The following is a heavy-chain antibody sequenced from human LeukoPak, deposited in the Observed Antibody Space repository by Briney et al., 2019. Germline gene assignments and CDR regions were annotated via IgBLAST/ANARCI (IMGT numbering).Heavy chain of an antibody. CDR1: GFTFSSYA. D-gene: IGHD6-19*01. CDR2: ISGSGGST. CDR3: ANSHSSGWTYGMDV. V-gene: IGHV3-23*01. J-gene: IGHJ6*02. Sequence: GGSLRLSCAASGFTFSSYAMSWVRQAPGKGLEWVSAISGSGGSTYYADSVKARFTISRDNSKNTLYLQMNSLRAEDTAVYYCANSHSSGWTYGMDVWGQGTTVTVSS.